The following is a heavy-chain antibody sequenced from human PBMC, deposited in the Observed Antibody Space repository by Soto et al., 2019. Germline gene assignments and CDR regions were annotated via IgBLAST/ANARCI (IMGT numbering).Heavy chain of an antibody. CDR1: GFTFSAYD. D-gene: IGHD2-8*02. CDR3: ARQASYWHGGGGWFDP. Sequence: EVQLVESGGGLVQPGGSLRLSCAASGFTFSAYDMHWVRQATGKGLEWVSAIGTQHDTYYPDSVKGRFTISRENAKNSLYFQKNSRRAGGTAVYYCARQASYWHGGGGWFDPWGQGTLVTVSS. J-gene: IGHJ5*02. CDR2: IGTQHDT. V-gene: IGHV3-13*01.